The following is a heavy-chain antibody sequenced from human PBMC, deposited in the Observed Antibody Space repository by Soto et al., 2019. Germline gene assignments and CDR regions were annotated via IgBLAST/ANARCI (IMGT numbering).Heavy chain of an antibody. CDR2: IHYIGST. CDR3: ARRRHGGDSDWCDP. CDR1: GGSVTSSGYY. D-gene: IGHD2-21*02. V-gene: IGHV4-39*01. J-gene: IGHJ5*02. Sequence: SETLSLTCTVSGGSVTSSGYYWAWIRQPPGKGLEWIGSIHYIGSTYYNPSLKSRVTISVDTSKNQFSLQLSSVTAADTAVYYCARRRHGGDSDWCDPWGQGTLVTVSS.